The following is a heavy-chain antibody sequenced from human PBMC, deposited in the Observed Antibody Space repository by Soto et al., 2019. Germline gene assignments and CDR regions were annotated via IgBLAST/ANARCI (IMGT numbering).Heavy chain of an antibody. D-gene: IGHD6-19*01. Sequence: SSETLSLTCTVSGGSISSGDYYWSWIRQPPGKGLEWIGYIYYSGSTYYNPSLKSRVTISVDTSKNQFSLKLSSVTAADTAVYYCASAVAGAKDYYYGMDVWGQGTTVTVSS. V-gene: IGHV4-30-4*01. CDR3: ASAVAGAKDYYYGMDV. J-gene: IGHJ6*02. CDR2: IYYSGST. CDR1: GGSISSGDYY.